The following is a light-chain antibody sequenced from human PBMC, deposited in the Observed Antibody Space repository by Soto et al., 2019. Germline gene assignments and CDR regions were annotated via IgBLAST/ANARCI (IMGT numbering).Light chain of an antibody. CDR3: SSYTRTSTLYV. Sequence: QSALTQPASVSGSPGQSITISCTGTRSDIGGYNYVSWYQQLPGKVPKLIIYDVSNRPSGVSDRFSGSKSGNAASLTISGLQAEDEADYYCSSYTRTSTLYVFGTGTKVTVL. V-gene: IGLV2-14*03. CDR1: RSDIGGYNY. CDR2: DVS. J-gene: IGLJ1*01.